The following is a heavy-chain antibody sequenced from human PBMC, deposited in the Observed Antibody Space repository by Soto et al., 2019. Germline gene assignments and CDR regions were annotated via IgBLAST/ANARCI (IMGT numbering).Heavy chain of an antibody. CDR1: GFTFSSYA. Sequence: EVQLLESGGGLVQSGGSLRLSCAASGFTFSSYAMSWVRQAPGKGLEWVSAISGSGGSTYYADSVKGRFTISRDNSKNTLYLQMNSLRAEDTAVYYCATYDILTGTFDYWGQGTLVTVSS. V-gene: IGHV3-23*01. CDR2: ISGSGGST. J-gene: IGHJ4*02. CDR3: ATYDILTGTFDY. D-gene: IGHD3-9*01.